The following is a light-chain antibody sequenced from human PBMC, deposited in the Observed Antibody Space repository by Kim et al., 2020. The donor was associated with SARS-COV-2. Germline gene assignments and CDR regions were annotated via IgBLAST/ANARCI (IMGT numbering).Light chain of an antibody. CDR1: QGVMHSNGYNY. J-gene: IGKJ2*01. V-gene: IGKV2-28*01. CDR2: LGS. Sequence: EPASSSCRASQGVMHSNGYNYLDWYLQKPGQSPQLLIYLGSNRAAGVPDRFSGSGSGTDFTLKISRVEAEDVGVYYCKQALQTPRTFGQGTKLEI. CDR3: KQALQTPRT.